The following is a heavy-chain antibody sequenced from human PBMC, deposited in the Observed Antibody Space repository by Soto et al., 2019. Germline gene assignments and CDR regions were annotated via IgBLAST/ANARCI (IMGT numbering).Heavy chain of an antibody. CDR1: GASISSTYW. CDR3: ATLPPRIGVVVTPIPT. CDR2: IYHTGST. V-gene: IGHV4-4*02. D-gene: IGHD2-21*02. Sequence: QVQLRESGPGLVKPSGTLSLTCVVSGASISSTYWWRWVRQPPGKGLEWIGEIYHTGSTKYNPSHKSRGTISIDTSNNEFSLKLNYVTAADTAVYYCATLPPRIGVVVTPIPTWGQGILVTVSS. J-gene: IGHJ5*02.